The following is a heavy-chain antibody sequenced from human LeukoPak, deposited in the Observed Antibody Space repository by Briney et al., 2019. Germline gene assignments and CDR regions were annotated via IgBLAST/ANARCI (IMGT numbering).Heavy chain of an antibody. J-gene: IGHJ3*02. CDR1: GYTLTELS. V-gene: IGHV1-24*01. CDR3: AKDRILLARDAFDI. D-gene: IGHD2-15*01. Sequence: ASVKVSCKVSGYTLTELSMHWVRQAPGKGLEWMGGFDPEDGETIYAQKFQGGVTMTEDTSTDTAYMELSSLRSEDTAVYYCAKDRILLARDAFDIWGQGTMVTVSS. CDR2: FDPEDGET.